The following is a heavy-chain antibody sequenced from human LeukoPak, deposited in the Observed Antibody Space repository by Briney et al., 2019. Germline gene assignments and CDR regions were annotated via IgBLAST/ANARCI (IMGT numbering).Heavy chain of an antibody. V-gene: IGHV4-4*07. Sequence: PSETLSLTCTVSGGSISSYYWSWIRQPAGKGLEWIGRIYNSGSTNYNPSLKSRVTMSVDTPKKQFSLKLSSVTAADTAVYYCARDRSLGLDYDFWSGYYHFDYWGQGTLVTVS. CDR3: ARDRSLGLDYDFWSGYYHFDY. J-gene: IGHJ4*02. CDR2: IYNSGST. D-gene: IGHD3-3*01. CDR1: GGSISSYY.